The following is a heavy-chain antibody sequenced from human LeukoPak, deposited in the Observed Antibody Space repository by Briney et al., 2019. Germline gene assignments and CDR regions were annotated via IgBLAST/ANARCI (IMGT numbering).Heavy chain of an antibody. CDR2: IIPILGIA. D-gene: IGHD2-2*02. CDR3: ARVPGYCSSTSCYIAAFDI. CDR1: GGTFSSYT. J-gene: IGHJ3*02. Sequence: VKVSCKASGGTFSSYTISWVRQAPGQGLEWMGRIIPILGIANYAQKFQGRVTITADKSTSTAYMELSSLRSEDTAVYYCARVPGYCSSTSCYIAAFDIWGQGTMVTVSS. V-gene: IGHV1-69*02.